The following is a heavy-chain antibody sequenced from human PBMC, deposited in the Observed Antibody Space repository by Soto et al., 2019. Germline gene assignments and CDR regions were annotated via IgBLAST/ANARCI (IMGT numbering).Heavy chain of an antibody. CDR2: TYHSGST. D-gene: IGHD6-19*01. CDR3: ARTSSGWQYNWFDP. Sequence: PSETLSLTCAVSGGSISSSNWWSWVRQPPGKGLEWIGETYHSGSTNYNPSLKSRVTISVDKSKNQFSLKLSSVTAADTAVYYCARTSSGWQYNWFDPWGQGTLVTVSS. J-gene: IGHJ5*02. V-gene: IGHV4-4*02. CDR1: GGSISSSNW.